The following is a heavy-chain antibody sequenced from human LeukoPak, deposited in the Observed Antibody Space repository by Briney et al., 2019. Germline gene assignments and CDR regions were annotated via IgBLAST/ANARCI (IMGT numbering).Heavy chain of an antibody. J-gene: IGHJ4*02. Sequence: SETLSLTCTVSGGSISSYYWSWIRQPPGKGLEWIGYIYYSGSTNYNPSLKSRVTISVDTSKNQFSLKLSSVTAADTAVYYCASGSYFYGYFDYWGQGTLVTVSS. CDR1: GGSISSYY. V-gene: IGHV4-59*01. D-gene: IGHD1-26*01. CDR3: ASGSYFYGYFDY. CDR2: IYYSGST.